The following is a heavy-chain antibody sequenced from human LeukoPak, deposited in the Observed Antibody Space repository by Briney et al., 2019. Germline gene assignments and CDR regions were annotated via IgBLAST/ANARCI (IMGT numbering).Heavy chain of an antibody. CDR1: GYTFTSYD. Sequence: ASVKVSCKASGYTFTSYDINWVRQATGQGLEWMGWMNPNSCNTGYAQKLQGRVTLTRNNSINTAYMELSSLRSEDTAVYYCARGPYDSSGYRFDSWGQGTLVTVSS. V-gene: IGHV1-8*01. D-gene: IGHD3-22*01. CDR2: MNPNSCNT. J-gene: IGHJ4*02. CDR3: ARGPYDSSGYRFDS.